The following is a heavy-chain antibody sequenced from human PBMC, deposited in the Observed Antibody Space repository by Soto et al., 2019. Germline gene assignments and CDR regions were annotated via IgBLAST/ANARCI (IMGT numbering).Heavy chain of an antibody. Sequence: PGGSLRLSCAASGFTFSSYAMSWVRQAPGKGLEWVSSISASGGSTYYTGSVKGRFTISRDNSKNTLYLQMNSLRAEDTAVYYCAKKDCTGGSCYRPFEHWGQGTLVTVSS. CDR2: ISASGGST. V-gene: IGHV3-23*01. CDR1: GFTFSSYA. D-gene: IGHD2-15*01. J-gene: IGHJ4*02. CDR3: AKKDCTGGSCYRPFEH.